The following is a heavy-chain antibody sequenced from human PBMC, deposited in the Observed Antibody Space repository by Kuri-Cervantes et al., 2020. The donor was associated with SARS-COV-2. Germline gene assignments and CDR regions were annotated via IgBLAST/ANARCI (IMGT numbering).Heavy chain of an antibody. J-gene: IGHJ4*02. V-gene: IGHV4-39*01. CDR3: ARSYLGWSSSSAV. D-gene: IGHD6-6*01. Sequence: WVRQAPGKGLEWIGSIYYSGSTYYNPSLKSRVTISVDTSKNQFSLKLSSVTAADTAVYYCARSYLGWSSSSAVWGQGTLVTVSS. CDR2: IYYSGST.